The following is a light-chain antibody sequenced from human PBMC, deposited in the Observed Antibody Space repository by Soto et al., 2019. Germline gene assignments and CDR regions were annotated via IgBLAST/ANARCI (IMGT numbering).Light chain of an antibody. CDR2: GAS. J-gene: IGKJ5*01. Sequence: EIVLTESPGTRSLSPGERATLSCRASQSVSSSFLAWYQQKRGQPPRLLIYGASSRATGIPDRFSGGGSGTDFTLTLSRVEPDDFAVYYCQHFRAFGQGTRLE. CDR3: QHFRA. CDR1: QSVSSSF. V-gene: IGKV3-20*01.